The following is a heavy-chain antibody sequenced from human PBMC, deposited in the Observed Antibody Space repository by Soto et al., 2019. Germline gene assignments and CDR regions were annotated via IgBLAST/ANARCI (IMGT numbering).Heavy chain of an antibody. CDR2: IYWDDDK. CDR3: APRRGGGSSQPLEIDP. Sequence: QITLKESGPTLVKPTQTLTLTCTFSGFSLSTSGVGVGWIRQPPGKALEWLAVIYWDDDKRYSPFLKSRLTITQDPSKNPVVLTMTNVDPVDKGTYYCAPRRGGGSSQPLEIDPWGQGTLVTVSS. CDR1: GFSLSTSGVG. D-gene: IGHD1-1*01. J-gene: IGHJ5*02. V-gene: IGHV2-5*02.